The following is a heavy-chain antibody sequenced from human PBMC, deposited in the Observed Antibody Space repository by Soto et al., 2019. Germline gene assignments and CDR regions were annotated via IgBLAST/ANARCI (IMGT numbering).Heavy chain of an antibody. CDR3: ARDLLLSASEGGQGH. Sequence: GGSLRLSCAASGFTFSSYGMHWVRQAPGKGLEWVAVIWYDGSNKYYADSVKGRFTISRDNSKNTLYLQMNSLRAEDTAVYYCARDLLLSASEGGQGHWGQGTLVTVSS. CDR2: IWYDGSNK. D-gene: IGHD1-26*01. CDR1: GFTFSSYG. J-gene: IGHJ4*02. V-gene: IGHV3-33*01.